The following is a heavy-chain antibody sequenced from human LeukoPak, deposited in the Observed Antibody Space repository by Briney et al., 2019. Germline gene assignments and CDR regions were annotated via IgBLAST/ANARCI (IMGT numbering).Heavy chain of an antibody. CDR1: GFTFSSYG. D-gene: IGHD5-12*01. V-gene: IGHV3-33*06. CDR3: AKDSSAYDGSYFDY. J-gene: IGHJ4*02. CDR2: IWYGGSNK. Sequence: GGSLRLSCAASGFTFSSYGMHWVRQAPGKGLEWVAVIWYGGSNKHYADSAKGRFTISRDNSKSTVHLQMNSLRAEDTAIYYCAKDSSAYDGSYFDYWGQGTLVTVSS.